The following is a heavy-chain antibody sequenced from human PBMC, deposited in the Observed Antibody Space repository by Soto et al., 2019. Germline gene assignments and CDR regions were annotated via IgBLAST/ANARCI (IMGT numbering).Heavy chain of an antibody. D-gene: IGHD1-20*01. Sequence: SQTLSLTCAISGDSVSSNSAAWNWIRQSPSRDLEWLGRTYYRFMCYNDYAVSVKSRLTINPDTSKNHFSLQLNSVTPEDTAVYYCARDLTGTPPFDPWGQGTLVTVSS. CDR1: GDSVSSNSAA. J-gene: IGHJ5*02. CDR3: ARDLTGTPPFDP. CDR2: TYYRFMCYN. V-gene: IGHV6-1*01.